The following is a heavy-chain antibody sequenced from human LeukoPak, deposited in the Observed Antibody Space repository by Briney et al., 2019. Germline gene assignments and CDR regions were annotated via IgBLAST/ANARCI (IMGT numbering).Heavy chain of an antibody. V-gene: IGHV1-3*01. CDR3: ARGGLRLGEMGGY. CDR2: INGGSGRT. J-gene: IGHJ4*02. D-gene: IGHD3-16*01. Sequence: GASVKVSCKASGYTFNSYDIHWVRQAPGQRPEWMGGINGGSGRTKYLQKLQGRVTITRDTSANTAFMELSSLRSDDTAVYYCARGGLRLGEMGGYWGQGTLVTVSS. CDR1: GYTFNSYD.